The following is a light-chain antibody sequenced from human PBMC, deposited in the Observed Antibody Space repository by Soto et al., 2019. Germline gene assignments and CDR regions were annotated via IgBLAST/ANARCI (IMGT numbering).Light chain of an antibody. CDR2: DAY. CDR3: LQHDNLTLT. V-gene: IGKV1-27*01. CDR1: QGIRNY. Sequence: DIEITQSPSSLSASVGDRVTIPCRASQGIRNYLAWYQQKPGKVPNLLIYDAYSLQSGVSSRFSGSGSGTDFTCTISSLQPEDIETYYCLQHDNLTLTFGGGTKVDIK. J-gene: IGKJ4*01.